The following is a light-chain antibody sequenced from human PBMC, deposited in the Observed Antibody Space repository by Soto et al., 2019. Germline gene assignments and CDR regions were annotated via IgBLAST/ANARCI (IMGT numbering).Light chain of an antibody. CDR3: SSYTSSSTLLV. V-gene: IGLV2-14*01. CDR1: SSDVGGYNH. CDR2: EVS. Sequence: QSALTQPASVSGSPGQSITISCTGTSSDVGGYNHVSWYQQHPGKAPKLMIYEVSNRPSGVSNRFSGSKSGNTASLTISGLQAEDEAEYYCSSYTSSSTLLVFGGGTKLTVL. J-gene: IGLJ2*01.